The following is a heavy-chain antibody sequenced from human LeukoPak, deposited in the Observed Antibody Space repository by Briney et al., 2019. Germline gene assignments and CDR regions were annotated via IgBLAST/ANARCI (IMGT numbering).Heavy chain of an antibody. V-gene: IGHV1-2*02. CDR1: GYTFTGYY. J-gene: IGHJ4*02. CDR2: INPNSGGT. D-gene: IGHD3-22*01. Sequence: ASVKVSCKVSGYTFTGYYMHWVRQAHGQGLEWMGWINPNSGGTNYAQKFQGRVTMTRDTSISTAYMELSRLRSDDTAVYYCARDLYYYDSSGYYEYYFDYWGQGTLVTVSS. CDR3: ARDLYYYDSSGYYEYYFDY.